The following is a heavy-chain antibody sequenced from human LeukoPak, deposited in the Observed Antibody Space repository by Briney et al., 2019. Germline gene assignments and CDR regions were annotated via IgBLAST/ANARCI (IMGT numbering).Heavy chain of an antibody. CDR2: IRGDGSMT. V-gene: IGHV3-74*01. D-gene: IGHD3-10*01. CDR1: EFTFSAYW. CDR3: ARTGDPLYYYGSGSYPEAGGPPDY. Sequence: GGSLRLSCAASEFTFSAYWMHWVRQAPGKGLVWVSRIRGDGSMTNYADSVKGRFTISRDNSKNTLYLQMNSLRPEDTAVYYCARTGDPLYYYGSGSYPEAGGPPDYWGQGTLVTVSS. J-gene: IGHJ4*02.